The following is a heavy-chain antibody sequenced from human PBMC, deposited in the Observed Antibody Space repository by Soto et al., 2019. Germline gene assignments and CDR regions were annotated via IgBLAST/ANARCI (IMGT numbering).Heavy chain of an antibody. CDR1: GFTFSTYA. V-gene: IGHV3-23*01. CDR3: AKDTVPVATPWFDP. Sequence: PGGSLRLSCAASGFTFSTYAMIWVRQAPGKGLEWVSVITGSGGSTYYADSVKGRFTISRDTSKNTLYLQMNSLRAEDTAVYYCAKDTVPVATPWFDPWGQGTLVTVSS. CDR2: ITGSGGST. D-gene: IGHD2-2*01. J-gene: IGHJ5*02.